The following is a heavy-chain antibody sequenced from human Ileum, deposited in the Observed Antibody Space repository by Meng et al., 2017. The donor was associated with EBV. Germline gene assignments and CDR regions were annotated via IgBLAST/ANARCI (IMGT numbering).Heavy chain of an antibody. D-gene: IGHD6-19*01. CDR2: VSGSGGNT. CDR3: AKRRVAVAGDFDY. Sequence: EGLLGASGGGFVRLVGSLRLSCAACGFTFSNYAMSWVRQAPGKVVEWVSTVSGSGGNTYYADSVRGRFTISRDDSKNALYLQMTSLRAEDTAVYYCAKRRVAVAGDFDYWGQGTLVTVSS. CDR1: GFTFSNYA. J-gene: IGHJ4*02. V-gene: IGHV3-23*04.